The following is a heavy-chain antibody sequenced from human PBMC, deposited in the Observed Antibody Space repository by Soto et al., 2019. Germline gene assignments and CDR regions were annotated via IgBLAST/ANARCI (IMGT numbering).Heavy chain of an antibody. D-gene: IGHD3-3*02. Sequence: PSETLSLTCAVYGGSFSGYYWSWIRQPPGKGLEWIGEINHSGSTNYNPSLKSRVTISVDTSKNQFSLKLSSVTAADTAVYYCARGASLASKSWFDPWGQGTPVTVSS. CDR3: ARGASLASKSWFDP. CDR1: GGSFSGYY. V-gene: IGHV4-34*01. CDR2: INHSGST. J-gene: IGHJ5*02.